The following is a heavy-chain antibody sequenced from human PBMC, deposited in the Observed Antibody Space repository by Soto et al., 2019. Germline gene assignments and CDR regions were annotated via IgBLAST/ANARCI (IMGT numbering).Heavy chain of an antibody. CDR2: INPNSGGT. CDR1: GYTFTGYY. CDR3: ARHSLYCSGGSCYSGDFDI. Sequence: ASVKVSCKASGYTFTGYYMHWVRQAPGQGLEWMGWINPNSGGTNYAQKFQGWVTMTRDTSISTAYMELSRLRSDDTAVYYCARHSLYCSGGSCYSGDFDIWGQGTMVTVSS. D-gene: IGHD2-15*01. J-gene: IGHJ3*02. V-gene: IGHV1-2*04.